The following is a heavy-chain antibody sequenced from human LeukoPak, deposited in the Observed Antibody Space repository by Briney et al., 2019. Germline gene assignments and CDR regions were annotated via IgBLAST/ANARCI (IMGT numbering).Heavy chain of an antibody. V-gene: IGHV1-2*06. J-gene: IGHJ1*01. CDR1: GYTFTGYY. CDR3: ARGIEGDYVSEYFQH. Sequence: ASVKVSCKASGYTFTGYYMHWVRQAPGQGLEWMGRINPNSGGTNYAHKFQGRVTMTRDTSISTAYMELSRLRSDDTAVYYCARGIEGDYVSEYFQHWGQGTLVTVSS. D-gene: IGHD4-17*01. CDR2: INPNSGGT.